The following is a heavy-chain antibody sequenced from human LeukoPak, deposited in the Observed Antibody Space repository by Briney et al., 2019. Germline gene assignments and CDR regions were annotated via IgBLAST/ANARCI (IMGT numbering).Heavy chain of an antibody. V-gene: IGHV3-7*01. CDR3: ARRPPRSGSYYRGLFDP. Sequence: PGGSLRLSWAASGFTFSIYWMHWVRQAPGEGLEWVAYIKEDGSEKYYVGSVKGRFTISRDNAKKSLFLQMNSLRAHDTAVYYCARRPPRSGSYYRGLFDPWGQGTLVTVSS. J-gene: IGHJ5*02. CDR1: GFTFSIYW. D-gene: IGHD3-10*01. CDR2: IKEDGSEK.